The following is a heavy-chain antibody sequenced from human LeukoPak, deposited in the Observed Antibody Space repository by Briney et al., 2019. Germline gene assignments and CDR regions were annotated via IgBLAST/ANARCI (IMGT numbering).Heavy chain of an antibody. J-gene: IGHJ3*02. CDR1: GFTLSTYW. D-gene: IGHD3-22*01. Sequence: GGSLRLSCAASGFTLSTYWVHWVRQAPGKGLAWVSRITSDGSSTSYADSVKGRFTISRDNTKNALYLQMKSLRAEDTAVYYCARAVRTYDSSGDYLDAFDIWGQGTMVTVSS. V-gene: IGHV3-74*01. CDR3: ARAVRTYDSSGDYLDAFDI. CDR2: ITSDGSST.